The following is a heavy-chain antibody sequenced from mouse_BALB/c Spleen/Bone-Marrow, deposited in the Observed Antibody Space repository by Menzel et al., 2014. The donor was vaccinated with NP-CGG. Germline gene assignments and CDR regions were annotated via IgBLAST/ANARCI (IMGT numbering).Heavy chain of an antibody. CDR1: GFAFXSYD. CDR3: ARTTPYAMDY. D-gene: IGHD5-5*01. CDR2: ISSGGGST. J-gene: IGHJ4*01. Sequence: EVNLVESGGGLVKPGGSLKLSCAASGFAFXSYDMSWVRQTPEKRLEWVAYISSGGGSTYYPDTVKGRFTISRDNAKNTLYLQMSSLKSEDTAMYYCARTTPYAMDYWGQGTSVTVSS. V-gene: IGHV5-12-1*01.